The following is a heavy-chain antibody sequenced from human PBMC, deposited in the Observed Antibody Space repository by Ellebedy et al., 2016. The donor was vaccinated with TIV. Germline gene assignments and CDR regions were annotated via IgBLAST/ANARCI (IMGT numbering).Heavy chain of an antibody. CDR2: IIGSGGST. CDR3: ARSPKDHFYHGMDV. Sequence: GESLKISCAASGFSFSTYAMSWVRQAPGKGLEWVTGIIGSGGSTNYVDSVKGRFTISRDNSKNTLFLQMNSLGDEDTAVYYCARSPKDHFYHGMDVWGQGTTVTVSS. V-gene: IGHV3-23*01. D-gene: IGHD2/OR15-2a*01. CDR1: GFSFSTYA. J-gene: IGHJ6*02.